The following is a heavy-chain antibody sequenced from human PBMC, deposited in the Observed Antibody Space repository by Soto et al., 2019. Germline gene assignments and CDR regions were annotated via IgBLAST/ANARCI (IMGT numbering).Heavy chain of an antibody. CDR1: GGSFSGYY. D-gene: IGHD6-13*01. Sequence: SSETLSLTCAVYGGSFSGYYWSWIRQPPGKGLEWIGEINHSGSTNYNPSLKSRVTISVDTSKKQFSLNLRSVTAADTAVYYCAGGRGRQQLVMTYYYGMDVWGQGTTVTVSS. V-gene: IGHV4-34*01. J-gene: IGHJ6*02. CDR2: INHSGST. CDR3: AGGRGRQQLVMTYYYGMDV.